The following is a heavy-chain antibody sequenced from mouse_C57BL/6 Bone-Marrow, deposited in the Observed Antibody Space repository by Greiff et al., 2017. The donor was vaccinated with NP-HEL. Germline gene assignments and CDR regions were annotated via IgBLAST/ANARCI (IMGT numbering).Heavy chain of an antibody. J-gene: IGHJ2*01. D-gene: IGHD3-2*02. CDR2: IYPGDGDT. CDR1: GYAFSSYW. V-gene: IGHV1-80*01. Sequence: VKLQQSGAELVKPGASVKISCKASGYAFSSYWMNWVKQRPGKGLEWIGQIYPGDGDTNYNGKFKGKATLTADKSSSTAYMQLSSLTSEDSAVYFCARSYSSGYPFDYWGQGTTLTVSS. CDR3: ARSYSSGYPFDY.